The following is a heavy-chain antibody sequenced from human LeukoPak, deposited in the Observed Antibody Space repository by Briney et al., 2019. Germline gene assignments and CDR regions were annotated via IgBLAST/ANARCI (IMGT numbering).Heavy chain of an antibody. CDR1: GGSISSGDYS. Sequence: SETLSLTCTVSGGSISSGDYSWSWFRQPPGKGLEWIGYIYYSGGTYYNPSLKSRVTISVDTSKNQFSLKLSSVTAADTAVYYCARTGMTHFYYFDYWGQGTLVTVSS. J-gene: IGHJ4*02. CDR3: ARTGMTHFYYFDY. V-gene: IGHV4-30-4*01. CDR2: IYYSGGT.